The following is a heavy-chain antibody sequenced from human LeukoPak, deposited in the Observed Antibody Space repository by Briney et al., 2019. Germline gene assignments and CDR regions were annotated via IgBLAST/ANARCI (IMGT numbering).Heavy chain of an antibody. CDR2: IYYSGSA. D-gene: IGHD6-19*01. J-gene: IGHJ4*02. Sequence: PSETLSLTCTVSGGSISRYYWSWIRQPPGKGLEWIGYIYYSGSANYNPSLKSRVTISVDTSKNQFSLKLSSVTAADTAVYHCARDPGYSSGWNYFDYWGQGTLVTVSS. V-gene: IGHV4-59*12. CDR1: GGSISRYY. CDR3: ARDPGYSSGWNYFDY.